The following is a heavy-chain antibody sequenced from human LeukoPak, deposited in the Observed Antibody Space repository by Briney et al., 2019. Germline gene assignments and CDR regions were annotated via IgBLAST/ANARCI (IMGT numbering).Heavy chain of an antibody. CDR3: ARAQYDFWSGSYSWFDP. CDR2: ISYDGSNK. V-gene: IGHV3-30*01. D-gene: IGHD3-3*01. CDR1: GFTFSSYA. J-gene: IGHJ5*02. Sequence: GGSLRLSCAASGFTFSSYAMSWVRQAPGKGLEWVAVISYDGSNKYYADSVKGRFTISRDNSKNTLYLQMNSLRAEDTAVYYCARAQYDFWSGSYSWFDPWGQGTLVTVSS.